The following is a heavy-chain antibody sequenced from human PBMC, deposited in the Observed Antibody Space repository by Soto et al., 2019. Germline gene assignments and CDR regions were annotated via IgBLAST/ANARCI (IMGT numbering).Heavy chain of an antibody. Sequence: QVQLQESGPGLVKPSETLSLSCTVSGGSISSYYWSWFRQSPGKRMEWIGYVHHSWASSYNPSLQSRVAISLDTSKSQFSLKVTSVTAPAPAVYYCARQGFGPLHGLVDVWGPGTTVTVSS. CDR1: GGSISSYY. CDR3: ARQGFGPLHGLVDV. J-gene: IGHJ6*02. V-gene: IGHV4-59*08. D-gene: IGHD3-10*01. CDR2: VHHSWAS.